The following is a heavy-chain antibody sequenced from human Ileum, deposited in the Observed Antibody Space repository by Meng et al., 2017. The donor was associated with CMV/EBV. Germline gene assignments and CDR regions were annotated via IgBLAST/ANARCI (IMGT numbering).Heavy chain of an antibody. CDR2: INTNSGDT. V-gene: IGHV1-2*06. Sequence: VSCETSGYTFTVYTIHWARQAPGQRLEWMGRINTNSGDTFYAQKFRGRVTMTRDTSIRTVFTELSGLQSHDTAIYYCARDNWGSDYWGQGTLVTVSS. D-gene: IGHD7-27*01. J-gene: IGHJ4*02. CDR1: GYTFTVYT. CDR3: ARDNWGSDY.